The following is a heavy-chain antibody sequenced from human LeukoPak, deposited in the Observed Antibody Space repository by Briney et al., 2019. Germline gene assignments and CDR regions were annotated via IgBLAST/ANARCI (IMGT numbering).Heavy chain of an antibody. V-gene: IGHV1-8*01. CDR2: MNPNSGNT. J-gene: IGHJ4*02. Sequence: ASVKVSCKASGYTFTSYDINWVRQATGQGLEWMGWMNPNSGNTGYAQKFQGRVTMTRNTSISTAYMELSSLRSEDTAVYYCARGASWELIGSYYFDYWGQGTLVTVSS. D-gene: IGHD1-26*01. CDR1: GYTFTSYD. CDR3: ARGASWELIGSYYFDY.